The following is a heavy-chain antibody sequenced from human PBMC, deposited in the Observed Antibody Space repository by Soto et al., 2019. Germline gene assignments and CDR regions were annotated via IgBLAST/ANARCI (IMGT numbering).Heavy chain of an antibody. D-gene: IGHD2-15*01. J-gene: IGHJ4*02. V-gene: IGHV1-46*01. CDR1: GYTFTSYY. CDR3: SRDRVGYRDY. Sequence: QVQLVQSGAEVKKPGASVKVSCKASGYTFTSYYMHWVRQAPGQGLEWMGIINPSGGSTSYAQKFQGRVTMTRYTSTSTVYMELSSLRSEDTAVYYCSRDRVGYRDYWGQGTLVTVSS. CDR2: INPSGGST.